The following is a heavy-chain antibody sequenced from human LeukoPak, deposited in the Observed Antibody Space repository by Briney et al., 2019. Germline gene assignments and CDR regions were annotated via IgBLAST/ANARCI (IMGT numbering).Heavy chain of an antibody. D-gene: IGHD6-6*01. CDR2: IYTSGNT. J-gene: IGHJ4*02. CDR1: GGSITNYY. V-gene: IGHV4-4*07. CDR3: ARERWISSSGGFDY. Sequence: SETLSLTCTVSGGSITNYYWNYIRQPAGKGLEWIGRIYTSGNTNYNPSLKSRVTMSVDTSKNQFSLKLSSVTAADTAVYYCARERWISSSGGFDYWGQGTLVTVSS.